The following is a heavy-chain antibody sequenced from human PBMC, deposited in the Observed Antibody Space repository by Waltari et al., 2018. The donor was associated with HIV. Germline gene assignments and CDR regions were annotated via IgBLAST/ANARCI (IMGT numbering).Heavy chain of an antibody. D-gene: IGHD6-19*01. CDR3: ARVGVAVAGLDY. CDR2: IYYSGST. Sequence: QVQLQESGPGLVKPSETLSLTCTVSGGSISSYYWSWIRQPPGKGLEWIGYIYYSGSTNYNPSLKSRVTISVDTSKNQFSLKLSSVTAVDTAVYYCARVGVAVAGLDYWGQGTLVTVSS. V-gene: IGHV4-59*01. CDR1: GGSISSYY. J-gene: IGHJ4*02.